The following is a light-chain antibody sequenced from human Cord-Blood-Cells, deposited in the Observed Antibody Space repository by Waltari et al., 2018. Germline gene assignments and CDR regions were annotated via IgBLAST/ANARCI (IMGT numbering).Light chain of an antibody. V-gene: IGLV2-8*01. CDR3: SSYAGSNNFVV. CDR2: EVS. Sequence: QSALTQPPSASGSPGQSVTISCTGTSSDVGGYNYVSWYQQHPGKAPHLRIYEVSKRPSGVPDRFSGSKSGNTASLTVSGLQAEDEADYYCSSYAGSNNFVVFGGGTKLTVL. CDR1: SSDVGGYNY. J-gene: IGLJ2*01.